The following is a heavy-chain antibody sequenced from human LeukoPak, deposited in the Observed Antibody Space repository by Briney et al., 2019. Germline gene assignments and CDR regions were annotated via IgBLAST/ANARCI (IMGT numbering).Heavy chain of an antibody. CDR2: ISSSSSTI. CDR3: ARGEFVGGYYPYYFDY. CDR1: GFTFSSHR. D-gene: IGHD3-22*01. Sequence: PGGSLRLSCAASGFTFSSHRMNWVRQAPGKGLEWVSYISSSSSTIYYADSVKGRFTISRDNAKNSLYLQMNSLRDEDTAVYYCARGEFVGGYYPYYFDYWGQGTLVTVSS. V-gene: IGHV3-48*02. J-gene: IGHJ4*02.